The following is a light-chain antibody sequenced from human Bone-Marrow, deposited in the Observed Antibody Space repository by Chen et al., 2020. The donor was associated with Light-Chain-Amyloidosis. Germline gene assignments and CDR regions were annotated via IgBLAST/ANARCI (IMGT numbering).Light chain of an antibody. J-gene: IGLJ3*02. V-gene: IGLV3-21*02. CDR2: DAS. Sequence: SYVLTQPSSVSVVPGQTATIACGGNNIGSTSVHWYQQTSSQAPLLVVYDASDRPSGIPERLSGSNSGNTATLTISRVEAGDEADYYCQVWDRSSDRPVFGGGTKLTVL. CDR1: NIGSTS. CDR3: QVWDRSSDRPV.